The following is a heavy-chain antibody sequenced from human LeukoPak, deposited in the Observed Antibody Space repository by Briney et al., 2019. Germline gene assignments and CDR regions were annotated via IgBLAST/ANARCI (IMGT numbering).Heavy chain of an antibody. Sequence: NPSETLSLTCAVYGGSFSGYYWSWIRQPPGKGLEWIGEINHSGSTNYNPSLKSRVTMSVDTSKNQFSLKLSSVTAADTAVYYCARAGYDILTGYPYGMDVWGQGTTVTVSS. CDR2: INHSGST. V-gene: IGHV4-34*01. CDR1: GGSFSGYY. CDR3: ARAGYDILTGYPYGMDV. D-gene: IGHD3-9*01. J-gene: IGHJ6*02.